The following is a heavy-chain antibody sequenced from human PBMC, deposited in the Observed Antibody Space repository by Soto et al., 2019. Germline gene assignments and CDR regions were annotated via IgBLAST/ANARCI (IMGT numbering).Heavy chain of an antibody. CDR1: GFTFTGSA. CDR3: VKQAHGLDGVAFDY. Sequence: PGGSLRLSCAASGFTFTGSAMHWVRQASGKGLEWVGRIRDRTNNYATAYAASVKGRFTISRDNSKNTLFLQMGSLRPEDTAIYYCVKQAHGLDGVAFDYWGQGTQVTVSS. V-gene: IGHV3-73*01. CDR2: IRDRTNNYAT. D-gene: IGHD2-15*01. J-gene: IGHJ4*02.